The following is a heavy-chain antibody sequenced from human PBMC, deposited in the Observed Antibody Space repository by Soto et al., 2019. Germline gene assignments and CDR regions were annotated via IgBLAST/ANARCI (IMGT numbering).Heavy chain of an antibody. J-gene: IGHJ4*02. V-gene: IGHV1-69*01. D-gene: IGHD3-16*01. CDR2: IIPIFDAP. CDR1: GGTFKMYA. Sequence: QVRLVQSGVEVKKPGSAVKVSCKASGGTFKMYAMNWVRQAPGQGLEWMGGIIPIFDAPRYSQHFQGRVTITVDESTNTAYMELSSLRSDDTAIYYCTRSIGSGGVMGGFDSWGQGTLVTVSS. CDR3: TRSIGSGGVMGGFDS.